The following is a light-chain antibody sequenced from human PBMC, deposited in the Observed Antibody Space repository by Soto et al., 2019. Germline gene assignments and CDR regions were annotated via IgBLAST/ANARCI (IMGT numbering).Light chain of an antibody. CDR2: SAS. CDR1: QSVDTN. CDR3: QQYYNWPPYT. Sequence: EVVMTQSPATLSVSPGDRATLSCRASQSVDTNVAWYQQKPGQAPRLLVHSASTRATGIPARFTGIGSGTDFTLTISGLQSDDFAVYYCQQYYNWPPYTLGQGTKLQIK. V-gene: IGKV3-15*01. J-gene: IGKJ2*01.